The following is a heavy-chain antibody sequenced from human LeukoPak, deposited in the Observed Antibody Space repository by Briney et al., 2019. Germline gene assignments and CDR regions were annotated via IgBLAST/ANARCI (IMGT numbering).Heavy chain of an antibody. CDR2: SKSKKDGGAI. Sequence: PGGSLRLSCAASGFSFSDAWMSWVRQTPGQGLEWVGRSKSKKDGGAIDYAAPVKGRFTISRDDANTTLYLEMNSLKTEDTAVYYCTTGKWGTNWGQGTLVTVSS. D-gene: IGHD1-14*01. V-gene: IGHV3-15*01. CDR3: TTGKWGTN. J-gene: IGHJ4*02. CDR1: GFSFSDAW.